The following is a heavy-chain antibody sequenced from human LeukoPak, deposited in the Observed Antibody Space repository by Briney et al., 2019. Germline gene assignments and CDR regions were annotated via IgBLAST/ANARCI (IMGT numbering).Heavy chain of an antibody. Sequence: PGGSLRLSCAASGFTFSSYSMNWVRQAPGKGLEWVSSISSSSSYIYCADSVKGRFTISRDNAKNSLYLQMNSLRAEDTAVYYYAREGCSGGSRYAYWGQGTLVTVSS. CDR1: GFTFSSYS. CDR2: ISSSSSYI. J-gene: IGHJ4*02. D-gene: IGHD2-15*01. V-gene: IGHV3-21*01. CDR3: AREGCSGGSRYAY.